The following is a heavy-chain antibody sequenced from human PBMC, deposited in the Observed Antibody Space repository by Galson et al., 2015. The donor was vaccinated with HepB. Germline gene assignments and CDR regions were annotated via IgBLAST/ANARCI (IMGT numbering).Heavy chain of an antibody. J-gene: IGHJ6*02. V-gene: IGHV4-34*01. CDR3: ARGGLAAAGIILGYYYGMDV. CDR1: GGSFSGFY. D-gene: IGHD6-13*01. Sequence: SETLSLTCAVYGGSFSGFYCSWIRQPPGKGLEWIGEINHSGSTNYNPSLKSRVTISVDTSKNQFSLKLSSVTAADTAVYYCARGGLAAAGIILGYYYGMDVWGQGTTVTVSS. CDR2: INHSGST.